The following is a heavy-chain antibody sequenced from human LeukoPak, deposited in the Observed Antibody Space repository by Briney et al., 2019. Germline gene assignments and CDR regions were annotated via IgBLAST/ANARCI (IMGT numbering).Heavy chain of an antibody. CDR1: GYSISSGYY. J-gene: IGHJ4*02. CDR2: IYHSGST. V-gene: IGHV4-38-2*02. D-gene: IGHD2-2*01. CDR3: ARFGCSSTSCYALGFDY. Sequence: PSETLSLTCTVSGYSISSGYYWGWIRQPPGKGLEWIGSIYHSGSTYYNPSLKSRVTISVDTSKNQFSLKLSSVTAADTAVYYCARFGCSSTSCYALGFDYWGQGTLVTVSS.